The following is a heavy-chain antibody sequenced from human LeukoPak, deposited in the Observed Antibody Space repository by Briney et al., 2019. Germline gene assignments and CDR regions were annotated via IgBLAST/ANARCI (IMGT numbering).Heavy chain of an antibody. Sequence: GGSLRLSCAASGFTLSNYAMSWVRQAPGKGLEWVSAITGSGGNTYYADSVKGRFTISRDNSKNTVFLQMNSLRAEDTAVYYCAKWGDYDVLTGYYVSDYWGQGTLITVSS. D-gene: IGHD3-9*01. CDR1: GFTLSNYA. CDR2: ITGSGGNT. V-gene: IGHV3-23*01. J-gene: IGHJ4*02. CDR3: AKWGDYDVLTGYYVSDY.